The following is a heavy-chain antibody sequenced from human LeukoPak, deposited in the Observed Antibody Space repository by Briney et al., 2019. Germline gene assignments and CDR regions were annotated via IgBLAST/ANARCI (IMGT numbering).Heavy chain of an antibody. CDR3: ARRGDWNDEDFDY. Sequence: GGSLRLSCAASGFTFSSYSMNWVRQAPGKGLEWVSSISSSSSYIYYADSVKGRFTISRDNAKNSLYLQMNSLRAEDTAVYYCARRGDWNDEDFDYWGQGTLVTVSS. CDR2: ISSSSSYI. CDR1: GFTFSSYS. D-gene: IGHD1-1*01. V-gene: IGHV3-21*01. J-gene: IGHJ4*02.